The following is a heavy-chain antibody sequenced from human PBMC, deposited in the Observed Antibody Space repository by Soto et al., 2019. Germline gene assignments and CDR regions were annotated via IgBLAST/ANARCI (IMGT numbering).Heavy chain of an antibody. V-gene: IGHV1-46*03. Sequence: ASVKVSXXXSGYTFTSYYMHWVRQAPGQGLEWMGIINPSGGSTSYAQRFKGRVTMTRDTSTSTVYMEQSSLKSEDTAVYYCARPAVAGTSYYYYYMDVWGKGTTVTVSS. CDR3: ARPAVAGTSYYYYYMDV. CDR2: INPSGGST. J-gene: IGHJ6*03. CDR1: GYTFTSYY. D-gene: IGHD6-19*01.